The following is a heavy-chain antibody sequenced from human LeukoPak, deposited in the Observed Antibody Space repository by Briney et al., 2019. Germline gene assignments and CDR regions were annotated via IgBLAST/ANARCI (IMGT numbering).Heavy chain of an antibody. CDR2: IYTSGST. D-gene: IGHD3-9*01. CDR1: GGSISSYY. CDR3: ARDSFDWLKNDAFDI. Sequence: SETLSLTCTVSGGSISSYYWSWIRQPAGKGLEWIGRIYTSGSTNYNPSLKSRVTMSVDTSKNQFSLKLSSVTAADTAVYYCARDSFDWLKNDAFDIWGQGTMVTVSS. V-gene: IGHV4-4*07. J-gene: IGHJ3*02.